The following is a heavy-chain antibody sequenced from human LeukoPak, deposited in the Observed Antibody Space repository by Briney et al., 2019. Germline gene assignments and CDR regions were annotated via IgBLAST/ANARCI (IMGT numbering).Heavy chain of an antibody. CDR2: LSGSGDRT. CDR1: GFTFSSYA. CDR3: AKAGHGSTSFDY. Sequence: GGSLRLSCAASGFTFSSYAVSWVRQAPGKGLQWVSALSGSGDRTYYADSVKGRFTISRDNSKNTLFMQMNSLRAEDTAVYYCAKAGHGSTSFDYWGQGTLVTVSS. J-gene: IGHJ4*02. D-gene: IGHD2-2*01. V-gene: IGHV3-23*01.